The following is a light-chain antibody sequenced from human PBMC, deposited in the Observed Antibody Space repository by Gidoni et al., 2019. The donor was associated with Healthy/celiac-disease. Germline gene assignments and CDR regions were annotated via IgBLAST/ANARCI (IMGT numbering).Light chain of an antibody. CDR2: DAS. V-gene: IGKV3-11*01. CDR3: QQRSNWLWT. Sequence: ENVLTQSPATLSLSPGEKATLSCRASQSVSSYLAWYQQKPGQAPRLRIYDASNRATGIPARFSGSGSGTDFPLTISSLEPEDFAVYYCQQRSNWLWTFGQGTKVEIK. J-gene: IGKJ1*01. CDR1: QSVSSY.